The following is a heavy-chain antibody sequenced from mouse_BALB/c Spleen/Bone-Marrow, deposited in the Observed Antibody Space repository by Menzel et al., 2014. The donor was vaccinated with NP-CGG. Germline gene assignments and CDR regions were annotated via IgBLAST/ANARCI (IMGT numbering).Heavy chain of an antibody. CDR3: TREGYYGSSYVDY. Sequence: VQLQQSGAELVRPGASVKLSCKASGYTFTSYWINWVKQRPGQGLEWIGNIYPSDSYTNYNQKFKDKATLTVDKSSSTAYMQLSSPTSEDSAVYYCTREGYYGSSYVDYWGQGTPLTVSS. CDR1: GYTFTSYW. V-gene: IGHV1-69*02. CDR2: IYPSDSYT. J-gene: IGHJ2*01. D-gene: IGHD1-1*01.